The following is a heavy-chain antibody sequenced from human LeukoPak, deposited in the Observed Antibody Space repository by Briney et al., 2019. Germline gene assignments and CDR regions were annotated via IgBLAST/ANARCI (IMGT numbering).Heavy chain of an antibody. D-gene: IGHD2-15*01. Sequence: GGSLRLSCAASGFTFSRYWMSWVRQAPGKGLEWVANINEDGSQRYYVDSVKGRFTISRDDAKNSLYLQMNSVRVEDTAVYYCVGFRPGYWGQGTLVTVSS. V-gene: IGHV3-7*01. CDR2: INEDGSQR. CDR1: GFTFSRYW. CDR3: VGFRPGY. J-gene: IGHJ4*02.